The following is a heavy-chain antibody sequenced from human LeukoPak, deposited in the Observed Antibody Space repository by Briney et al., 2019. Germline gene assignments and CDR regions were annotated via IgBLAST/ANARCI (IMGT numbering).Heavy chain of an antibody. Sequence: ASETLSLTCTVSGGSISSSSYYWGWIRQPPGKGLEWIGSVYYSGSTYYNPSLKSRVTISIDTSKSQFSLKLSSVTAADTAVYYCARGRFLSVDWFDPWGQGTLVTVSS. D-gene: IGHD4-23*01. CDR2: VYYSGST. V-gene: IGHV4-39*01. J-gene: IGHJ5*02. CDR3: ARGRFLSVDWFDP. CDR1: GGSISSSSYY.